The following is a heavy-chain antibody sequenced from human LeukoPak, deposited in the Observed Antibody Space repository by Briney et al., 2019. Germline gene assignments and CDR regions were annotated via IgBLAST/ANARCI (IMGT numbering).Heavy chain of an antibody. J-gene: IGHJ4*02. V-gene: IGHV4-4*07. CDR2: IYTGGST. D-gene: IGHD3-3*01. CDR1: GGSISGYY. Sequence: SETLSLTCTVSGGSISGYYWSWVRQPAGQGQEWIGRIYTGGSTNYNPSLKSRLTMSVDTSKNQFSLKLSSVTAADTAVYYCASTIRIFGSDYWGQGTLVTVSS. CDR3: ASTIRIFGSDY.